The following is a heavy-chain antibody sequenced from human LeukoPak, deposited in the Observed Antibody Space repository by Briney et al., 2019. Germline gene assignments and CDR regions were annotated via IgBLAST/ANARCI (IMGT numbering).Heavy chain of an antibody. Sequence: GGSLRLSCAASGFTFSSYEMNWVRQAPGKGLEWVSYISSSGSTIYYADSVKGRFTISRDNAKNSLYLQMNSLRAEDTAVYCCARGLAAAGDDYWGQGTLVTVSS. J-gene: IGHJ4*02. CDR1: GFTFSSYE. CDR2: ISSSGSTI. CDR3: ARGLAAAGDDY. V-gene: IGHV3-48*03. D-gene: IGHD6-13*01.